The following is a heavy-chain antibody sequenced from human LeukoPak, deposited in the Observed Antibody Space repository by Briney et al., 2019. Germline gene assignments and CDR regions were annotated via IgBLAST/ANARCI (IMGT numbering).Heavy chain of an antibody. Sequence: PGGSLRLSCAASGFTFSSYSMNWVRQAPGKGLEWVSSISSSSSYIYYADSVKGRFTISRDNARNSLYLQMNSLRVEDTAIYYCARDGRHTAMGYWGQGTLVTVSS. D-gene: IGHD5-18*01. CDR2: ISSSSSYI. CDR3: ARDGRHTAMGY. CDR1: GFTFSSYS. J-gene: IGHJ4*02. V-gene: IGHV3-21*01.